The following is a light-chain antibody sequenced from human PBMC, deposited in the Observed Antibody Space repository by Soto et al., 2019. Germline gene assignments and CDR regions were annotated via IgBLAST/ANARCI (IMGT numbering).Light chain of an antibody. CDR2: SAS. J-gene: IGKJ3*01. CDR3: QQHYTNPPFT. Sequence: DIQLTQSPSFLSASVGDRVTINCRASQDISRYLAWYQQKAGKAPNLLIYSASTLTKGVQSRFSGSGSCTEFSLTTSNLQPDEFATYYCQQHYTNPPFTFGPGTEVDI. CDR1: QDISRY. V-gene: IGKV1-9*01.